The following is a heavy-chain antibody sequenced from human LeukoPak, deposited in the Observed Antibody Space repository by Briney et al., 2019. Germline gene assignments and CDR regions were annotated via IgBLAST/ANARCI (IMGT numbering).Heavy chain of an antibody. CDR1: GGTFSSYV. CDR2: SIPIFGTA. Sequence: SVKVSCKASGGTFSSYVISGVGPARGQGLEWVGGSIPIFGTANHAQKFQGRVTITADESTSTAYMELSSLRSEDTAVYYCAREGDGSERGSPYGMDVWGKGTTVTVSS. D-gene: IGHD3-10*01. V-gene: IGHV1-69*01. CDR3: AREGDGSERGSPYGMDV. J-gene: IGHJ6*01.